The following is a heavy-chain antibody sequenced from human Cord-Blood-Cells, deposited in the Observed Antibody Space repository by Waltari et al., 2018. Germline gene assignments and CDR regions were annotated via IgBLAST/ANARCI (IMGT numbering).Heavy chain of an antibody. J-gene: IGHJ4*02. CDR1: GGTFSSYA. D-gene: IGHD3-22*01. V-gene: IGHV1-69*04. CDR3: ARASVAYDSSGYWF. Sequence: QVQLVQSGAEVKKPGSSVKVSCKASGGTFSSYAISWVRQAPGQGLEWMGGSIPILGIANYAQKFQGRVTITADESTSTAYMELSSLRSEDTAVYYCARASVAYDSSGYWFWGQGTLVTVSS. CDR2: SIPILGIA.